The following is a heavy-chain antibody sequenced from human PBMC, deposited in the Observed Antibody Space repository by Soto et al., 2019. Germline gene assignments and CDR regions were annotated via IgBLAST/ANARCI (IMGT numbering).Heavy chain of an antibody. D-gene: IGHD3-22*01. J-gene: IGHJ3*02. CDR1: GYTFTGYY. CDR2: INPNSGGT. CDR3: ARHVGYDSSGYYPPLNAFDI. Sequence: ASVKVSCKASGYTFTGYYMHWVRQAPGQGLEWMGWINPNSGGTNYAQKFQGWVTMTRDTSISTAYMELSRLRSDDTAVYYCARHVGYDSSGYYPPLNAFDIWGQGTMLTVSS. V-gene: IGHV1-2*04.